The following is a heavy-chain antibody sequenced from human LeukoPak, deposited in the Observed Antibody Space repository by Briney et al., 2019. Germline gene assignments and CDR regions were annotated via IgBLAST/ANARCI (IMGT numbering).Heavy chain of an antibody. J-gene: IGHJ4*02. CDR1: GYTFTTYG. V-gene: IGHV1-2*06. Sequence: GASVKVSCKASGYTFTTYGISWVRQAPGQGLEWMGRINPNSGGTNYAQKFQGRVTMTRDTSISTAYMELSRLRSDDTAVYYCARENYYDSSGYYGIWGQGTLVTVSS. CDR3: ARENYYDSSGYYGI. CDR2: INPNSGGT. D-gene: IGHD3-22*01.